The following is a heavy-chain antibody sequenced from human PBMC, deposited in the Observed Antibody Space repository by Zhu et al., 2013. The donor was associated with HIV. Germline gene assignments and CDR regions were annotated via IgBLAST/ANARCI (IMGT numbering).Heavy chain of an antibody. D-gene: IGHD4-17*01. Sequence: QVKLVQSGGEVKKPGASVKVSCKASGYTFTSYGITWVRQAPGQGLEWMGWISAYNGNREYTQKFQGRVTITRNISTSTVYMELSSLRSDDTAVYYCARDGGYGGNYDYWGQGTLVTVSS. J-gene: IGHJ4*02. V-gene: IGHV1-18*01. CDR3: ARDGGYGGNYDY. CDR1: GYTFTSYG. CDR2: ISAYNGNR.